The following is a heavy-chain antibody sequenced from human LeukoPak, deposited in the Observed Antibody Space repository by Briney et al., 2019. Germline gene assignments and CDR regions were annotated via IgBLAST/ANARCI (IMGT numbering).Heavy chain of an antibody. Sequence: KPSETLSLTCTVSGGSISSYYWSWIRQPPGKGLEWIGYIYYSGSTNYNPSLKSRDTISVDTSKNQFSLKLSSVTAADTAVYYCARDPTDCSSTSCYGLGAFDIWGQGTMVTVSS. CDR1: GGSISSYY. CDR2: IYYSGST. D-gene: IGHD2-2*01. J-gene: IGHJ3*02. V-gene: IGHV4-59*01. CDR3: ARDPTDCSSTSCYGLGAFDI.